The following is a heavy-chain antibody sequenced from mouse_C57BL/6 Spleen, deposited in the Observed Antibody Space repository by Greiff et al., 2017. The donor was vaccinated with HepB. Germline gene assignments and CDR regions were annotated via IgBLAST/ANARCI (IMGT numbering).Heavy chain of an antibody. CDR1: GFTFSSYA. CDR2: ISDGGSYT. J-gene: IGHJ4*01. Sequence: EVQLVESGGGLVKPGGSLKLSCAASGFTFSSYAMSWVRQTPEKRLEWVATISDGGSYTYYPDNVKGRFTISRDNAKNNLYLQMSHLKSEDTAMYYCARALLTAQDYYAMDYWGQGTSVTVSS. D-gene: IGHD3-2*02. CDR3: ARALLTAQDYYAMDY. V-gene: IGHV5-4*01.